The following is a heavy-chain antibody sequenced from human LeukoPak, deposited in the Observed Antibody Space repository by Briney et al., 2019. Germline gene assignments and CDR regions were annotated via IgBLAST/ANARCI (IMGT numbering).Heavy chain of an antibody. Sequence: PSETLSLTCTVSGDSISSYYWSWIRQPPGKGLEWIGYIHTGGGTSYIPSLKGQVTISIDTSKNQFSLKLSSVTAADSAVYYCARLTRLSTSPDRYYLDYWGQGTLVTVSS. CDR2: IHTGGGT. V-gene: IGHV4-4*09. CDR1: GDSISSYY. D-gene: IGHD6-6*01. J-gene: IGHJ4*02. CDR3: ARLTRLSTSPDRYYLDY.